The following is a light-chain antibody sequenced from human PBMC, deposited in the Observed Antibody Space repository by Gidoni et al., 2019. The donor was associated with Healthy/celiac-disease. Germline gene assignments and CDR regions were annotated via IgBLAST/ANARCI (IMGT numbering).Light chain of an antibody. Sequence: DIQMTQSPSSLSASVGDRVTITCRASQRISNSLAWYQQKPGKAPKLLLYAASRLESGVPSRFSGSGSGTDYTLTISSLQPEDFATYYCQQYYSTPLTFXQXTKVEIK. CDR1: QRISNS. J-gene: IGKJ1*01. CDR2: AAS. CDR3: QQYYSTPLT. V-gene: IGKV1-NL1*01.